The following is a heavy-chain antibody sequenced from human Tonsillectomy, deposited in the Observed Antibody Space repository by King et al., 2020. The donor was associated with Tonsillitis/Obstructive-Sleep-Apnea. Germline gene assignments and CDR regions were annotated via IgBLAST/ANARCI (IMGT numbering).Heavy chain of an antibody. Sequence: VQLVESGGGLVQPGRSLRLSCAASGFTFDDYAMHWVRQAPGKGLEWVSGISWNSGSIGYADSVKGRFTISRDNAKNSLYLHMNSLRAEDTALYYCAKDEEYSSSANFDYWGQGTLVTVSS. CDR3: AKDEEYSSSANFDY. CDR1: GFTFDDYA. J-gene: IGHJ4*02. D-gene: IGHD6-6*01. CDR2: ISWNSGSI. V-gene: IGHV3-9*01.